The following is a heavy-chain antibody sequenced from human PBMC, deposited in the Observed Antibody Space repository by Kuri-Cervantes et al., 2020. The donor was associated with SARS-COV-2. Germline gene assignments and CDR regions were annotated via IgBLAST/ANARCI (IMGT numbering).Heavy chain of an antibody. CDR3: ARGRGYHDSSGYYFDS. CDR1: GGSISAETYY. D-gene: IGHD3-22*01. Sequence: SETLSLTCTVSGGSISAETYYWSWVRQPAGKGLEWIRRIYSSGNTNYNPSLKSRVTISEDTSRNQFSPKLTSVTAADTAVYFCARGRGYHDSSGYYFDSWGQGTLVTVSS. CDR2: IYSSGNT. J-gene: IGHJ4*02. V-gene: IGHV4-61*02.